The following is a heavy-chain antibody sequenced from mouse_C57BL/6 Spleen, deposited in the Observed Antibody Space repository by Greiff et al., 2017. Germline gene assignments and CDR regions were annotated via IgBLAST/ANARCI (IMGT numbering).Heavy chain of an antibody. J-gene: IGHJ4*01. D-gene: IGHD2-4*01. CDR3: ARDYDYDLYAMDY. CDR1: GYTFTSYW. Sequence: QVQLQQSGAELVRPGSSVKLSCKASGYTFTSYWMHWVKQRPIQGLEWIGNIDPSDSETHYNQKFKDKATLTVDKSSSTAYMQLSSLTSEDSAVYYCARDYDYDLYAMDYWGQGTSVTVSS. V-gene: IGHV1-52*01. CDR2: IDPSDSET.